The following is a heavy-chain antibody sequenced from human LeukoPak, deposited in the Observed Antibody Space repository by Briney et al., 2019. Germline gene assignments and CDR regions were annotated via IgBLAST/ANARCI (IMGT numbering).Heavy chain of an antibody. CDR2: IYYSGST. D-gene: IGHD1-26*01. V-gene: IGHV4-59*01. J-gene: IGHJ4*02. CDR1: GGSISSYY. CDR3: ATDSGSYETQYYFDY. Sequence: TSETLSLTCTVSGGSISSYYWSWIRQPPGKGLEWIGYIYYSGSTNYNPSLKSRVTISVDTSKNQFSLKLSSVTAADTAVYYCATDSGSYETQYYFDYWGQGTLVTVSS.